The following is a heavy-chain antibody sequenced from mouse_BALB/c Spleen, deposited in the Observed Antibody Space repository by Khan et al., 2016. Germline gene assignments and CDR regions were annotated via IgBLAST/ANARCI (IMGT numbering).Heavy chain of an antibody. V-gene: IGHV2-6-7*01. CDR1: GFSLTGFS. J-gene: IGHJ3*01. CDR2: IWGDGST. CDR3: ASYYEYDGGSAY. D-gene: IGHD2-4*01. Sequence: VQLQESGPGLVAPSQSLSITCTVSGFSLTGFSVNWVRQPPEKALEWLGMIWGDGSTAYNSALKSRLSFSKDDSKSQVFLKMNSLQTDDTARYFCASYYEYDGGSAYWGQGTLVTVSA.